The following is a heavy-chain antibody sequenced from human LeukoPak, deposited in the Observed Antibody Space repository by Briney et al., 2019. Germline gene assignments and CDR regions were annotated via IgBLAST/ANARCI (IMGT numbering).Heavy chain of an antibody. V-gene: IGHV5-51*01. CDR1: GYTFSSYW. CDR3: ARLAYCSNGVCYSNYYYSMDV. CDR2: IYPDDSDT. D-gene: IGHD2-8*01. Sequence: GESLKISCKGSGYTFSSYWIGWVRQMPGKGPEWMGIIYPDDSDTRYSPSFQGQVTISADKSISTAYLQWSSLKASDTAMYYCARLAYCSNGVCYSNYYYSMDVWGKGTTVTVSS. J-gene: IGHJ6*03.